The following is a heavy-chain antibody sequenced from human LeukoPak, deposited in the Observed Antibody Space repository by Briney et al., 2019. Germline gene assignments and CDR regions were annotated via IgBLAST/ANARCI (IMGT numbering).Heavy chain of an antibody. Sequence: ASVKVSCKASGGTFSSYAISWVRQAPGQGLEWMGRFIPILGIANYAQKFQGRVTITADKSTSTAYMELSSLRSEDTAVYYCARDYHGGNSDYWGQGTLVTVSS. V-gene: IGHV1-69*04. J-gene: IGHJ4*02. CDR1: GGTFSSYA. D-gene: IGHD4-23*01. CDR2: FIPILGIA. CDR3: ARDYHGGNSDY.